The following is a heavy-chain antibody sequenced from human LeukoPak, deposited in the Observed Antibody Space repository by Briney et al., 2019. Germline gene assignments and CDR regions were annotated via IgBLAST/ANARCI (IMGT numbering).Heavy chain of an antibody. D-gene: IGHD3-22*01. Sequence: NPSETLSLICTVSGGSISNWGWIRQPPGKGLEWIGSVYDFGSTYYNPSLKSRVTISVDTSKNQFSLKLRSVTAADTAVYYCARADSSGYYRSYWYFDLWGRGTLVTVSS. J-gene: IGHJ2*01. CDR2: VYDFGST. V-gene: IGHV4-39*01. CDR3: ARADSSGYYRSYWYFDL. CDR1: GGSISN.